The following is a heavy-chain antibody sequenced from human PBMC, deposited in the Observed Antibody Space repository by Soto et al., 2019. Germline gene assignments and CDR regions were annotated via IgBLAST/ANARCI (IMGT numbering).Heavy chain of an antibody. CDR2: IKQDGSEK. CDR1: GFTFSSYW. D-gene: IGHD6-19*01. V-gene: IGHV3-7*01. Sequence: PGGSLRLSCAASGFTFSSYWMSWVRQAPGKGLEWVANIKQDGSEKYYVDSVKGRFTISRDNAKNSLYLQMNSLRAEDTAVYYCARVSGEAVALYYYYGMDVWGQGTTVTVS. CDR3: ARVSGEAVALYYYYGMDV. J-gene: IGHJ6*02.